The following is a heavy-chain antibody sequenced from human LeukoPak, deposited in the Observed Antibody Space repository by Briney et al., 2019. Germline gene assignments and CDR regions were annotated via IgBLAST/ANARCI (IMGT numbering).Heavy chain of an antibody. CDR1: GYTFKNYA. CDR3: AKEGDHHYDGRTWLPQYYFDR. J-gene: IGHJ4*02. D-gene: IGHD3-22*01. Sequence: QAGGSLRLSCAASGYTFKNYAMYWVRQAPGKGLEWVSLISGRGDSTNSADSVKGRFTISRDNSKNMLYLQLNGLRADDTAVYYCAKEGDHHYDGRTWLPQYYFDRWGQGTLVTVSS. CDR2: ISGRGDST. V-gene: IGHV3-23*01.